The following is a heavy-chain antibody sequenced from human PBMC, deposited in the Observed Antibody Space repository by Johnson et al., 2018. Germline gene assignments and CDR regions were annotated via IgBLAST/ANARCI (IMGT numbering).Heavy chain of an antibody. V-gene: IGHV3-30*03. CDR1: GFTFSKFG. D-gene: IGHD4-23*01. CDR3: VRSTVVSRAEYFQN. J-gene: IGHJ1*01. Sequence: QVQLVESGGGVVQPGRSLRLSCAASGFTFSKFGIHWVRQAPGKGLEWVALISYDGRNKYYADSEKGRFTISRDNSKKTLYLQMNSLRPEDTAVYYCVRSTVVSRAEYFQNWGQGTLVTVSS. CDR2: ISYDGRNK.